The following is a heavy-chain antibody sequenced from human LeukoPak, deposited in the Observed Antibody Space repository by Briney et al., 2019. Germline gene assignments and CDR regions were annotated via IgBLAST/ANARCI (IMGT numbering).Heavy chain of an antibody. CDR1: GCSISSYY. CDR2: IYYSGST. Sequence: SETLSLTCTVSGCSISSYYWSWIRQPPGKGLEWVGDIYYSGSTNYNPSLKSGVTISVDKSKNQFSLKPSAVPAADTAVDYGARVPDYYDSSGYPVLPFGAFDIWGQGTMVTVSS. J-gene: IGHJ3*02. V-gene: IGHV4-59*01. D-gene: IGHD3-22*01. CDR3: ARVPDYYDSSGYPVLPFGAFDI.